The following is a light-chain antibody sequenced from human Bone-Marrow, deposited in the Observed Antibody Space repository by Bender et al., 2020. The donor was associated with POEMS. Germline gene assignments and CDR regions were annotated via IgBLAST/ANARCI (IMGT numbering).Light chain of an antibody. Sequence: NFMLTQPHSVSESPGKTVTISCTRSSGSIASNYVQWYQQRPGSSPTAVIYEDNQRPFGVPDRFSGSIDSSSNSASLTISGLRPEDEADYYCQSYDTSNQVFGGGTKLTVL. CDR1: SGSIASNY. CDR3: QSYDTSNQV. CDR2: EDN. V-gene: IGLV6-57*01. J-gene: IGLJ3*02.